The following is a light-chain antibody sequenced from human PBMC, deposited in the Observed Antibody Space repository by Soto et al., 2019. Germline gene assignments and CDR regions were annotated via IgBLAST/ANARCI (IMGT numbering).Light chain of an antibody. Sequence: QSALTQPASVSGSPGQSITISCTGTSSDVGGYNYVSWYQHHPGKAPKLMIYEVSYRPSGVSDRFSGSKSGNMASLTISGLQAEDEADYYCSSDISSSTLYVFGTGTKVTVL. V-gene: IGLV2-14*01. CDR2: EVS. J-gene: IGLJ1*01. CDR3: SSDISSSTLYV. CDR1: SSDVGGYNY.